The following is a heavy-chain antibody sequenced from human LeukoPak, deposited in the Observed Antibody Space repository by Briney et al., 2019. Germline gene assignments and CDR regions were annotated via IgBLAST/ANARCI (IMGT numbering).Heavy chain of an antibody. Sequence: ASVKVSCKASGYTFTGYYLHWVRQAPGHGLEWLGWINPDSGNTKYSQKFQGRVTLTRDTSIGTAYMEVSRLGSDDTAVYYCARVGHYDSSVYADDVFDCWGQGTMVTVSS. CDR1: GYTFTGYY. D-gene: IGHD3-22*01. J-gene: IGHJ3*01. CDR3: ARVGHYDSSVYADDVFDC. V-gene: IGHV1-2*02. CDR2: INPDSGNT.